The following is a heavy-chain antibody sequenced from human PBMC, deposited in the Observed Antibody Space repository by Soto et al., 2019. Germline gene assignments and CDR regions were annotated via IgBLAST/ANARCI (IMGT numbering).Heavy chain of an antibody. CDR1: GGSFSGYY. V-gene: IGHV4-34*01. CDR3: ASRGYYYDSSGYRYYFDY. D-gene: IGHD3-22*01. CDR2: INHSGST. Sequence: SETLSLTCAVYGGSFSGYYWSWIRQPPGKGLEWIGEINHSGSTNYNPSLKSRVTISVDTSKNQFSLKLSSVTAADTAVYYCASRGYYYDSSGYRYYFDYWGQGTLVTVSS. J-gene: IGHJ4*02.